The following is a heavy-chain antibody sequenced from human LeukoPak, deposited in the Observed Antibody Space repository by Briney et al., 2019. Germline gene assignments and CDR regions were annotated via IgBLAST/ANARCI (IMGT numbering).Heavy chain of an antibody. CDR1: GFTFDDYA. J-gene: IGHJ4*02. CDR3: AKVGVRDSSGWYYFDY. V-gene: IGHV3-9*01. CDR2: ISWNSGSI. D-gene: IGHD6-19*01. Sequence: GRSLRLSCAASGFTFDDYAMHWVRQAPGKGLEWVSGISWNSGSIGYADSVKGRFTISRDNAKNSLYLQMNSLRAEDKALYYCAKVGVRDSSGWYYFDYWGQGTLVTVSS.